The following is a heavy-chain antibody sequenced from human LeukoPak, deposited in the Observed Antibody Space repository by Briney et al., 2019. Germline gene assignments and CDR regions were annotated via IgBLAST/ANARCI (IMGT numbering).Heavy chain of an antibody. CDR2: IIPIFGTA. V-gene: IGHV1-69*13. CDR1: GGTFSSYA. Sequence: VASVKVSCKASGGTFSSYAISWVRQAPGQGLEWMGGIIPIFGTANYAQKFQGRVTITADESTSTAYMELSSLRSEDTAVYYCARDAGGGYENAFDIWGQGTMVTVSS. J-gene: IGHJ3*02. D-gene: IGHD5-12*01. CDR3: ARDAGGGYENAFDI.